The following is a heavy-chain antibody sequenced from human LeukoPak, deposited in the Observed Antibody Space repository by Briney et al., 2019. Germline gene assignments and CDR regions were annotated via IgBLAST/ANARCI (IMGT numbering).Heavy chain of an antibody. V-gene: IGHV3-23*01. CDR1: GFTFSSYA. CDR2: ISGSGGST. D-gene: IGHD5-12*01. Sequence: PGGSLRLSCAASGFTFSSYAMSWVRQAPGKGLEWVSAISGSGGSTYYADSVKGRFTISRDNSKNTLYLQMNSLRAEDTAVYYRAKSDIVATITPYYFDYWGQGTLVTVSS. J-gene: IGHJ4*02. CDR3: AKSDIVATITPYYFDY.